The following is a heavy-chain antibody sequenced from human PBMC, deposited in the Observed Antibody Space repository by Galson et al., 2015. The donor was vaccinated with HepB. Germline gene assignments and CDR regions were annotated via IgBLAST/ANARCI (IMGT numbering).Heavy chain of an antibody. CDR2: INGDGKSI. CDR1: GFAFSDYM. CDR3: ARDTTTTFDY. D-gene: IGHD1-1*01. Sequence: SLRLSCAASGFAFSDYMMHWVRQAPGKGLVWVSRINGDGKSIVYADSVKGRFTISRDNAENTLYLQMNSLTADDTAVYYCARDTTTTFDYWGQGTLVTVSS. V-gene: IGHV3-74*01. J-gene: IGHJ4*02.